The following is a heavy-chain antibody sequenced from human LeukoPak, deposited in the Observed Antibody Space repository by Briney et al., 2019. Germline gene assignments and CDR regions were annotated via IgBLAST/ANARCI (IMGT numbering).Heavy chain of an antibody. CDR2: ISWNSGSI. D-gene: IGHD1-26*01. J-gene: IGHJ2*01. CDR1: GFTFDDYA. V-gene: IGHV3-9*01. CDR3: ARGMGYFDL. Sequence: GGSLRLSCAASGFTFDDYAMHWVRQAPGKGLEWVSGISWNSGSIGYADSVKGRFTISRDNAKNSLYLQMNSLRAEDTAVYYCARGMGYFDLWGRGTLVTVSS.